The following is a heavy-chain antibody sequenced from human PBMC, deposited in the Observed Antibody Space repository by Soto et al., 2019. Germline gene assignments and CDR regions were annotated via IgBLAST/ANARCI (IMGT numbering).Heavy chain of an antibody. D-gene: IGHD7-27*01. V-gene: IGHV4-59*01. Sequence: PSETLSLTCTVSGDSMSGYYLSWFRQPPGKGLEWVGYIYYTGSTKYNPSLKSRVTVSVDTSKNQFSLILSSVTAADTAVYYCARITRSPNSGYFDYWGQGALVTVSS. J-gene: IGHJ4*02. CDR2: IYYTGST. CDR3: ARITRSPNSGYFDY. CDR1: GDSMSGYY.